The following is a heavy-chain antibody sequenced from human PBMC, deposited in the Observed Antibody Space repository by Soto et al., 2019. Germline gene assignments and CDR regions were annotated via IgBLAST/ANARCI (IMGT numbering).Heavy chain of an antibody. CDR3: AKDLRTSTNYNYGMDV. Sequence: RSLRVWSGAAEGTIGAYGGSWVRQAPRKGLEWVSVISASGGSTFYADSVKGRFTVSRDNSRNTLYLQVISLRVEDTAVYYCAKDLRTSTNYNYGMDVWGQGSTVTVSS. V-gene: IGHV3-23*01. CDR2: ISASGGST. J-gene: IGHJ6*02. CDR1: EGTIGAYG.